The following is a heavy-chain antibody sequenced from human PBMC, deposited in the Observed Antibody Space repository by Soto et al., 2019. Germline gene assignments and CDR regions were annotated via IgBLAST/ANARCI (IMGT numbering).Heavy chain of an antibody. Sequence: QVQLQQWGAGLLKPSETLSLTCAVYGGSFSGYYWSWIRQPPGKGLEWIGEINHSGSTNYNPSLKSRVTISVDTSKNQLSLKLSSVTAADTAVYYCARLYGDYVPFDYWGQGTLVTVSS. J-gene: IGHJ4*02. CDR1: GGSFSGYY. V-gene: IGHV4-34*01. CDR3: ARLYGDYVPFDY. CDR2: INHSGST. D-gene: IGHD4-17*01.